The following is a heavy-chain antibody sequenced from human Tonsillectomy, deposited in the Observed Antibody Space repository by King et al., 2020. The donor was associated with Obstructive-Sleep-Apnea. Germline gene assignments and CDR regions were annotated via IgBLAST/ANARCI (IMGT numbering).Heavy chain of an antibody. J-gene: IGHJ6*02. V-gene: IGHV1-2*04. D-gene: IGHD1-1*01. Sequence: VQLVEAGAEVKKPGASLKVSCKASGYTFTGYYIHWVRHAPGQGLEWMGWINPNSGGTNYARKFQGWVTMTRYTSISAAYMALSRLRSDDTAVYYCARERLGGTGTTYYYYGMDVWGQGTTVTVSS. CDR3: ARERLGGTGTTYYYYGMDV. CDR2: INPNSGGT. CDR1: GYTFTGYY.